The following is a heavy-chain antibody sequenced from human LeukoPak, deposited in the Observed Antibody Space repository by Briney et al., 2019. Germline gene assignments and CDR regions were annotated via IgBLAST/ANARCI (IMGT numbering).Heavy chain of an antibody. CDR3: ARADCSSSTCYLRRSWFDP. J-gene: IGHJ5*02. CDR1: GFTLSYFD. V-gene: IGHV3-21*01. Sequence: GGSLRLSCAASGFTLSYFDMNWVRQAPGKGLESVSSISTSSRYIYYKDSVRGRFTISRDDAKNSLHLEMNSLRAEDTAVYYCARADCSSSTCYLRRSWFDPWGQGTLVTVSS. CDR2: ISTSSRYI. D-gene: IGHD2-2*01.